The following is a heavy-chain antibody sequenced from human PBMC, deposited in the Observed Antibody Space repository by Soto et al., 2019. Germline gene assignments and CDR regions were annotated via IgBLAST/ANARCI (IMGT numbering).Heavy chain of an antibody. J-gene: IGHJ4*02. V-gene: IGHV4-39*01. D-gene: IGHD5-12*01. Sequence: QLPLQESGPGLVQPSETLSLTCTVSGGSINSITSYWGWIRQPPGRGLEWIARIYYQGDTYNNPSLKRRVNVSIDTSKNQFSLKVSSVTAADTALYYCARHVPKLREFGGNDFLRAMFDCWGQGTLVNVSS. CDR3: ARHVPKLREFGGNDFLRAMFDC. CDR1: GGSINSITSY. CDR2: IYYQGDT.